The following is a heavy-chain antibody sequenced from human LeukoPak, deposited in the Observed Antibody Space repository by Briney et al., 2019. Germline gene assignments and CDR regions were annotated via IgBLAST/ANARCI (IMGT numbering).Heavy chain of an antibody. CDR2: MFSGGST. J-gene: IGHJ4*02. V-gene: IGHV3-53*01. CDR1: GFPVSSNF. Sequence: PGGSLRLSCAVSGFPVSSNFMSWVRQAPGKGLQSVSIMFSGGSTDYADSVRGRFSISRDSSQNTVSLQMNSLRAEDTAVYYCAKFAGGGWGQGTLVTVSS. CDR3: AKFAGGG. D-gene: IGHD3-10*01.